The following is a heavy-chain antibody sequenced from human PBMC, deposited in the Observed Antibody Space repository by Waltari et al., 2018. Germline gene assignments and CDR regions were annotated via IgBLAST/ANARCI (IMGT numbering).Heavy chain of an antibody. D-gene: IGHD2-15*01. CDR3: ARDRGRGLYLDS. J-gene: IGHJ4*02. CDR2: IHGSGRS. CDR1: GDSIRGSYW. V-gene: IGHV4-4*02. Sequence: QVQLQESGPGLVKPSGTLSVTCAVSGDSIRGSYWWSWVRQPPGKGLEWIGQIHGSGRSHYNPSLESRVTVSIDTSNNPFSLKVTSATAADTAVYYCARDRGRGLYLDSWGQGTLVTVSP.